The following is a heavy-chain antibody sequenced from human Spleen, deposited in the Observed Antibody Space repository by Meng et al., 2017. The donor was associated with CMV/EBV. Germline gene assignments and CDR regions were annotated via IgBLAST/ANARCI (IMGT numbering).Heavy chain of an antibody. J-gene: IGHJ6*02. V-gene: IGHV3-69-1*01. CDR3: ASSITIFGVVNGSPGGMDV. CDR2: IRSGGST. CDR1: GFTFSNYA. D-gene: IGHD3-3*01. Sequence: GESLKISCAASGFTFSNYAMNWVRQAPGKGLEWVSLIRSGGSTYYADSVKGRFTISRDNAKNSLYLQMNSLRAEDTAVYYCASSITIFGVVNGSPGGMDVWGQGTTVTVSS.